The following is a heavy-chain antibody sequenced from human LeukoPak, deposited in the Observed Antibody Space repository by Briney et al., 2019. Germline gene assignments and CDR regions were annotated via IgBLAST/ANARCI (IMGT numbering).Heavy chain of an antibody. Sequence: PSETLSLTCTVSGDSISSSPYYWGWVRQPPGKGLEWIGNIYYSGSTYYNPSLKSRVTMSVDTSKNQFSLKLKSVTAADTAVYYCARSSQWNGGWYFDLWGRGTLVTVSS. J-gene: IGHJ2*01. D-gene: IGHD6-19*01. CDR2: IYYSGST. CDR1: GDSISSSPYY. CDR3: ARSSQWNGGWYFDL. V-gene: IGHV4-39*01.